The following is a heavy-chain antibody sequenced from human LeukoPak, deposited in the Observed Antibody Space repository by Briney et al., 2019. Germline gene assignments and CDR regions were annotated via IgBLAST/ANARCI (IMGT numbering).Heavy chain of an antibody. CDR3: ARVRQSYYYYMDV. CDR2: IKQDGNEK. J-gene: IGHJ6*03. Sequence: GGSLRLSCAASGFRFNTYWMSWVRQAPGKGLEWVANIKQDGNEKYYVDSVKGRFTISRDNAKNSLYLQMNSLRAEVTSVYYCARVRQSYYYYMDVWGKGTTVTISS. V-gene: IGHV3-7*01. CDR1: GFRFNTYW.